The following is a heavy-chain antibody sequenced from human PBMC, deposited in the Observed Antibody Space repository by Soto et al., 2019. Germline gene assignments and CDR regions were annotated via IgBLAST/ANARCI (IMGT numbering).Heavy chain of an antibody. D-gene: IGHD1-26*01. CDR1: GGTFSTYA. CDR2: IIPMFGKA. J-gene: IGHJ4*02. Sequence: ASVKVSCKASGGTFSTYAVSWVRQAPGQGLEWMGGIIPMFGKANYAQKFQGRVTITADKSTGTAYMDLSSLRSVDTAVYYCALSGSYFRDFDYWGQGTLVTVSS. V-gene: IGHV1-69*06. CDR3: ALSGSYFRDFDY.